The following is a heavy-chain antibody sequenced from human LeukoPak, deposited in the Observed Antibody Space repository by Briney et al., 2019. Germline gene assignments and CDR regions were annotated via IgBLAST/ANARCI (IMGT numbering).Heavy chain of an antibody. Sequence: PGESLRLSCAASGFTFNSYGMHWVRQAPGKGLKWVAFIRDDGNNKYYGDSVKGRFTISRDNSKNTLYLEMKSLRAEDTAVYYCAKEDAPLGGRPNPWGQGTLVTVSS. CDR2: IRDDGNNK. V-gene: IGHV3-30*02. CDR1: GFTFNSYG. CDR3: AKEDAPLGGRPNP. D-gene: IGHD3-16*01. J-gene: IGHJ5*02.